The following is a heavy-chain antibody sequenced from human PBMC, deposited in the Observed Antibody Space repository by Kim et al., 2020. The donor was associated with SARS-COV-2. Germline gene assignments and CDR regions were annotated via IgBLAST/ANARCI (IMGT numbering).Heavy chain of an antibody. D-gene: IGHD3-10*01. CDR3: AKEGSRRFGELSYFDY. Sequence: GGSLRLSCVASGFTFSSYGMHWVRQAPGKGLEWVAAIWYDGSNKYYADSVKARFTISRDNSKNTLYLQINSLRAEDTAVYYCAKEGSRRFGELSYFDYWGQGVLVIVSS. CDR2: IWYDGSNK. CDR1: GFTFSSYG. V-gene: IGHV3-33*06. J-gene: IGHJ4*02.